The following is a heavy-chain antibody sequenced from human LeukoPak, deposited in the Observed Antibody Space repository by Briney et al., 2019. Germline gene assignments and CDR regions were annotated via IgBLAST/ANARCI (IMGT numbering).Heavy chain of an antibody. J-gene: IGHJ4*02. V-gene: IGHV1-2*02. CDR3: AKTRNFWSGYSSDY. Sequence: ASVKVSCKASGYTFTGYYMHWVRQAPGQGLEWMGWINPNSGGTNYAQKFQGRVTMTRDTSISTAYMELSRLRSDDTAVYYCAKTRNFWSGYSSDYWGQGTLVTVSS. CDR2: INPNSGGT. CDR1: GYTFTGYY. D-gene: IGHD3-3*01.